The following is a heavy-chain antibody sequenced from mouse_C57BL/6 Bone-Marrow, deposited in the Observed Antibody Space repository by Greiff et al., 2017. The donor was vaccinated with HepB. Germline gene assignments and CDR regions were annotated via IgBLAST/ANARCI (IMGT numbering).Heavy chain of an antibody. CDR3: VRHDYGSRAMDY. CDR1: GFSFNTYA. Sequence: DVKLVESGGGLVQPKGSLKLSCAASGFSFNTYAMNWVRQAPGKGLEWVARIRSKSNNYATYYADSVKDRFTISRDDSESMLYLQMNNLKTEDTAMYYCVRHDYGSRAMDYWGQGTSVTVSS. J-gene: IGHJ4*01. V-gene: IGHV10-1*01. CDR2: IRSKSNNYAT. D-gene: IGHD1-1*01.